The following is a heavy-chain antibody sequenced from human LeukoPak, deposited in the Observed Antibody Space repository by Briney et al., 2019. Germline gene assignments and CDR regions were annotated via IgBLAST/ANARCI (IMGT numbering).Heavy chain of an antibody. CDR1: GYSFNTYW. CDR3: ARLKEGELRGYYFDY. V-gene: IGHV5-51*01. J-gene: IGHJ4*02. CDR2: IYPGDSDT. D-gene: IGHD1-26*01. Sequence: GESLKISCKGSGYSFNTYWIGWVRQMPGKGLEWMGIIYPGDSDTRYSPSFQGQVSISADKSISTAYLQWSSLKASDSAMYYCARLKEGELRGYYFDYWGQGTLVTVSS.